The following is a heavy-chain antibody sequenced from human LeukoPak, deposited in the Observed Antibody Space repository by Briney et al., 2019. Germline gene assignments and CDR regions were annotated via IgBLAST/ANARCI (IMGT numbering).Heavy chain of an antibody. CDR3: ARGGYYYDSSGYSGYFDY. D-gene: IGHD3-22*01. CDR2: INWNGGST. V-gene: IGHV3-20*04. Sequence: ETLSLTCAVYGGSFSGYYWSWIRQPPGKGLEWVSGINWNGGSTGYADSVKGRFTISRDNAKNSLYLQMNSLRAEDTALYYCARGGYYYDSSGYSGYFDYWGQGTLVTVSS. CDR1: GGSFSGYY. J-gene: IGHJ4*02.